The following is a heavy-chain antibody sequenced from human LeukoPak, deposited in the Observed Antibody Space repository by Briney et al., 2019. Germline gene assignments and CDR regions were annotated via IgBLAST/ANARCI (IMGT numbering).Heavy chain of an antibody. D-gene: IGHD1-14*01. V-gene: IGHV4-59*11. CDR3: ARDKISINAFDM. J-gene: IGHJ3*02. CDR2: ISYIGST. CDR1: DASISGHY. Sequence: SETLSLTCTVSDASISGHYLTWIRQPPGKGLEWIGYISYIGSTNYNPSLKSRVTISVDTSKNQCSLKLSSVTAADTAVYYCARDKISINAFDMWGQGTMVTVSS.